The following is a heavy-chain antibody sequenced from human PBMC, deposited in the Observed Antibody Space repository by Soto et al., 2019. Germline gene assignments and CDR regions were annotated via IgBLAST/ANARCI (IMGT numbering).Heavy chain of an antibody. Sequence: QLQLQESGPGLVKPSETLSLTCRVSDGSMNSDSSYWGWIRQPPGKGLEWNGVINHSVSTYHNLSLEGRVTMSVDAARNQFSLKLTSMTAADTAVSYCARLGGYVSVGYYYLWDSWGQGTLCSVSS. J-gene: IGHJ4*02. V-gene: IGHV4-39*01. CDR1: DGSMNSDSSY. CDR2: INHSVST. D-gene: IGHD3-22*01. CDR3: ARLGGYVSVGYYYLWDS.